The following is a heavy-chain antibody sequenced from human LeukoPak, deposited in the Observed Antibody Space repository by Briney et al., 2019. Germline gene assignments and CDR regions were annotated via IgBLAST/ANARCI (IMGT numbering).Heavy chain of an antibody. Sequence: SETLSLTCTVSGGSISSSSYYWGWIRQPPGKGLEWIGSIYYSGSTYYNPSLKSRVTISVDTSKNQFSLKLSSVTAADTAVYYCASAGAAASGIGFDYWGQGTLVTVSS. V-gene: IGHV4-39*01. J-gene: IGHJ4*02. CDR2: IYYSGST. CDR1: GGSISSSSYY. CDR3: ASAGAAASGIGFDY. D-gene: IGHD6-13*01.